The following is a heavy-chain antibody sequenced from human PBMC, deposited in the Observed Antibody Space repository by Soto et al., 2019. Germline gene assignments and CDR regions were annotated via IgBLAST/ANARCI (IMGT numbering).Heavy chain of an antibody. V-gene: IGHV4-59*04. CDR3: ASDSDLARFSI. D-gene: IGHD2-21*02. CDR1: GGSISSYY. J-gene: IGHJ4*02. CDR2: IYYSGST. Sequence: PSETLSLTCTVSGGSISSYYWSWIRQPPGKGLEWIGYIYYSGSTNYNPSLKSRVTISFDTTKSQFSLNLNSVIAADAAVYYCASDSDLARFSIWGQGIPVTVSA.